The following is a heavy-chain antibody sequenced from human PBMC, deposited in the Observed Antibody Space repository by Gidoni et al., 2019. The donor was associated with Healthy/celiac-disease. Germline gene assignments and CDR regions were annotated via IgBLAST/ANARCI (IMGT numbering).Heavy chain of an antibody. Sequence: QVQLVQSGAEVKKPGSSVKVSCKASGGPFSSYALSWVRQAPGQGLEWMGGIIPNFGTANYAQKFQGRVTITADETTSTAYMELSSLRSEDTAVYYCARDGLYGSGSYYDAFDIWGQGTMVTVSS. CDR3: ARDGLYGSGSYYDAFDI. V-gene: IGHV1-69*01. CDR1: GGPFSSYA. J-gene: IGHJ3*02. CDR2: IIPNFGTA. D-gene: IGHD3-10*01.